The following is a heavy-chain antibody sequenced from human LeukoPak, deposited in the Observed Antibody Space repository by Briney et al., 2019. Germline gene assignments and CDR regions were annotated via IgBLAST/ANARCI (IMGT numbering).Heavy chain of an antibody. CDR3: AKDDGSATMGFDS. Sequence: ASVTVSCTASGGTFSNYAFSWVRQAPGQGLEWMGGIIPIFRTTNYAEQFQGRVTITTDESTNTAYLDLSSLRSEDTVVYYCAKDDGSATMGFDSWGQGTLVSVSS. J-gene: IGHJ5*01. D-gene: IGHD1-26*01. CDR1: GGTFSNYA. V-gene: IGHV1-69*05. CDR2: IIPIFRTT.